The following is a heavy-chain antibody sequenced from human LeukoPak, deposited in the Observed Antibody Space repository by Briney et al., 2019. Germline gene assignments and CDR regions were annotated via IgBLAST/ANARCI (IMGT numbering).Heavy chain of an antibody. Sequence: GGSLRLSCAAPGFTFSSYGMHWVRQAPGKGLEWVAVISYDGSNKYYADSVKGRFTISRDNSKNTLYLQINSLRAEDTAVYYCARARNDYDTSSFSALDYWGQGTLVTVSS. V-gene: IGHV3-30*03. D-gene: IGHD3-22*01. CDR3: ARARNDYDTSSFSALDY. CDR1: GFTFSSYG. J-gene: IGHJ4*02. CDR2: ISYDGSNK.